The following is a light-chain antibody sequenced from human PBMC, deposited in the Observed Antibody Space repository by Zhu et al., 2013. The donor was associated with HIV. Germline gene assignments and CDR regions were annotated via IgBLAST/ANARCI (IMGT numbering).Light chain of an antibody. CDR3: CSFAGGALWL. Sequence: QSGLTQPRSVSASPGQSVTISCTGTGSDIGGYNYVSWYQHHPGKPPKLIIYDVTERASGVSDRFSGSKSGNAAYLAISGLQADDEADYFCCSFAGGALWLFGGGTSLTIL. CDR2: DVT. CDR1: GSDIGGYNY. V-gene: IGLV2-11*01. J-gene: IGLJ2*01.